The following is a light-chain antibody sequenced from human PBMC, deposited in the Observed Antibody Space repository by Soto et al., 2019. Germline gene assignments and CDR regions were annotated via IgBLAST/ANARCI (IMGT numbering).Light chain of an antibody. Sequence: AIQMTQSPSSLSASVGDRVTITCRASQGIGNDLGWYQQKPGKAPKLLIYAASSLQSGVPSRFSGSGSGTDFTLTISSLQPEDFAAYYCHQYGRPPLTFGGGTKV. J-gene: IGKJ4*01. CDR1: QGIGND. V-gene: IGKV1-6*01. CDR3: HQYGRPPLT. CDR2: AAS.